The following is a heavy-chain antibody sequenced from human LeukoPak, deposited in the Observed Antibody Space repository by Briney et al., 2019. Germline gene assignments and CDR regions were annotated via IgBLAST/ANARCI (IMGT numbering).Heavy chain of an antibody. CDR1: GYAISSYY. V-gene: IGHV4-59*01. J-gene: IGHJ5*02. D-gene: IGHD5-12*01. Sequence: SETLSLTCTVSGYAISSYYWSWIRQPPGKGLEWIGYIYYSGSTNYNPSLKSRATISVDTSKNQFSLKLSSVTAADTAVYYCARVVAYNWFDPWGQGTLVTVSS. CDR3: ARVVAYNWFDP. CDR2: IYYSGST.